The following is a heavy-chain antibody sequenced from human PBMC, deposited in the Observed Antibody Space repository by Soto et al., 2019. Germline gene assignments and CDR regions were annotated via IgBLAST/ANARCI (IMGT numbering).Heavy chain of an antibody. CDR2: INHSGST. Sequence: SETLSLTCTVSGGSISSSSYYWGWIRQPPGKGLEWIGEINHSGSTNYNPSLKSRVTISVDTSKNQFSLKLSSVTAADTAVYYCAREASYFAGLNYWGQGTLVTVSS. V-gene: IGHV4-39*07. CDR3: AREASYFAGLNY. J-gene: IGHJ4*02. D-gene: IGHD1-26*01. CDR1: GGSISSSSYY.